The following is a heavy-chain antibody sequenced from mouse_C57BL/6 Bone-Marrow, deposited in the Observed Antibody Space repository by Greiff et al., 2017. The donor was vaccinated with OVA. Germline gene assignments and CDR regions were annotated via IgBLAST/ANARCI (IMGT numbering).Heavy chain of an antibody. CDR2: IYPGDGDT. V-gene: IGHV1-82*01. CDR3: ARGGLPLYYAMDY. D-gene: IGHD2-4*01. CDR1: GYAFSSSW. J-gene: IGHJ4*01. Sequence: VQLQQSGPELVKPGASVKISCKASGYAFSSSWMNWVKQRPGQGLEWIGRIYPGDGDTNYNGKFKGKATLTADKSSSTAYMQLSSLTSEDSAVFFCARGGLPLYYAMDYWGQGTSVTVSS.